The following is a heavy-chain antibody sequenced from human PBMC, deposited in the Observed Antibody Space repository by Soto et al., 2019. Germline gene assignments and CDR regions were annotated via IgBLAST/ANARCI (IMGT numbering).Heavy chain of an antibody. Sequence: VQLVESGGGLVQPGESLSVSCAASGFTFSYYSLHWVRQAPGKGLEWVLSISGSSTYLYYADRVKGRFTISRDNAKNAPYRRRDSLRAEATAADYCARGDGTGRDNSGWSPRYGGQGTLVTVSS. V-gene: IGHV3-21*04. CDR2: ISGSSTYL. J-gene: IGHJ4*02. CDR3: ARGDGTGRDNSGWSPRY. D-gene: IGHD6-19*01. CDR1: GFTFSYYS.